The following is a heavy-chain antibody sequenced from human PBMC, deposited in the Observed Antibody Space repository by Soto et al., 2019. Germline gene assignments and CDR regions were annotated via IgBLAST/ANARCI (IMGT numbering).Heavy chain of an antibody. V-gene: IGHV3-74*01. CDR3: VRDDFGLGLDY. J-gene: IGHJ4*02. CDR2: TDSDGSFT. D-gene: IGHD1-26*01. CDR1: GFTFISYW. Sequence: GGSLRLFFVVSGFTFISYWIHWVRRTSGQGLVWVSHTDSDGSFTTYADSVKGRFTISRDNAKSTLFLQMNSLRAEDTAVYYCVRDDFGLGLDYWGLGTLVTVSS.